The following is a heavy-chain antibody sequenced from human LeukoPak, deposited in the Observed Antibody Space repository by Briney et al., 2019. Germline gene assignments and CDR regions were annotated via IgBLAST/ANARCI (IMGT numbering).Heavy chain of an antibody. D-gene: IGHD3-9*01. CDR3: AISGRGDIRYFDWLFPRYGMDV. CDR1: GYTFTSYY. CDR2: INPSGGST. V-gene: IGHV1-46*01. Sequence: GASVTVSCKASGYTFTSYYMHWVRQAPGQGLEWMGIINPSGGSTSYAQKFQGRVTMTKDTSTSTVYMELSGLRSEDTAVYYCAISGRGDIRYFDWLFPRYGMDVWGQGTTVTVSS. J-gene: IGHJ6*02.